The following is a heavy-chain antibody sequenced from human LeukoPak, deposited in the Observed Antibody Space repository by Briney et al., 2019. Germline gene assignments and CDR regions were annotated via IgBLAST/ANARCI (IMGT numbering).Heavy chain of an antibody. Sequence: PGASVKVSCTASGYTFTSYYMHWVRQAPGQGLEWMGIINPSGCSTSYAQKFQGRVTMTRDMSTSTVYMELSSLRSEDTAVYYCARSGYYYGNWFDPWGQGTLVTVSS. J-gene: IGHJ5*02. D-gene: IGHD3-22*01. CDR3: ARSGYYYGNWFDP. CDR1: GYTFTSYY. V-gene: IGHV1-46*01. CDR2: INPSGCST.